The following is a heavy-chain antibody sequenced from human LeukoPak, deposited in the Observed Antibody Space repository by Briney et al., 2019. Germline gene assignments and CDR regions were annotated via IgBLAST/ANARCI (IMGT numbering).Heavy chain of an antibody. CDR1: GFIVSSNE. Sequence: GGSLRLSCAASGFIVSSNEMSWVRQAPGKGLEWVSCISGGSTYYADSVKGRFTISRDNSKNTLYLQMNSLRAEDTAVYYCAKIAETSGSYGQGYDYWGQGTLVTVSS. V-gene: IGHV3-38-3*01. CDR2: ISGGST. CDR3: AKIAETSGSYGQGYDY. J-gene: IGHJ4*02. D-gene: IGHD1-26*01.